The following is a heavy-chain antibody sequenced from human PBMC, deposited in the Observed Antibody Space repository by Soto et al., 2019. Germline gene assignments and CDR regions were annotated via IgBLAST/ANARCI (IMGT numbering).Heavy chain of an antibody. CDR1: FYIFTISG. CDR3: ARRDSSGLRS. CDR2: ISAYNGNT. D-gene: IGHD3-22*01. Sequence: VSVKVSCQAYFYIFTISGISWVRQAPGQGLEWMGWISAYNGNTNYAQKLQGRVTMTTDTSTSTAYMELRSLRSDDTAVYYCARRDSSGLRSWGQGTMVTVSS. J-gene: IGHJ3*01. V-gene: IGHV1-18*04.